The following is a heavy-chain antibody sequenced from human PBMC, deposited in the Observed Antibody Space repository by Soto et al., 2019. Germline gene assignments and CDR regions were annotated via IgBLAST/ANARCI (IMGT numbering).Heavy chain of an antibody. D-gene: IGHD2-8*01. Sequence: EVQLLESGGGFIHPGGSLRLSCAASGFSFSSFAMNWVRHAPGKGLEWVSIISGSADSTFYADSVKGRFTISRDNSKSTLYLQINSLRAKDTAVYYCPKTRGAMIYAISVYGMDVWGQGTTVTVSS. CDR3: PKTRGAMIYAISVYGMDV. CDR1: GFSFSSFA. V-gene: IGHV3-23*01. CDR2: ISGSADST. J-gene: IGHJ6*02.